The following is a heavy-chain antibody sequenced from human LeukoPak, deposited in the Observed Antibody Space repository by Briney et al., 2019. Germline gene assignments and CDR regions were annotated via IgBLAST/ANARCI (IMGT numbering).Heavy chain of an antibody. J-gene: IGHJ5*02. V-gene: IGHV3-30*04. CDR3: AKGGGKTRYYYGSGSFDP. CDR1: GFTFSSYA. CDR2: ISYDGSNK. Sequence: PGGSLRLSCAASGFTFSSYAMHWVRQAPGKGLEWVAVISYDGSNKYYADSVKGRFTISRDNSKNTLYLQMNSLRAEDTAVYYCAKGGGKTRYYYGSGSFDPWGQGTLVTVSS. D-gene: IGHD3-10*01.